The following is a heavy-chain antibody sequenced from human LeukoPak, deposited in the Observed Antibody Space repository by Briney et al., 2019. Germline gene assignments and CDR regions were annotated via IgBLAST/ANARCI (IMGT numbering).Heavy chain of an antibody. CDR2: IYHSGST. Sequence: SETLSLTCTVSGGSISSGGYYWSWIRQPPGKGLEWIGCIYHSGSTYYNPSLKSRVTISVDRSKNQFSLKLSSVTAADTAVYYCARERREMQSGINGTHELDYWGQGTLVTVSS. CDR3: ARERREMQSGINGTHELDY. CDR1: GGSISSGGYY. D-gene: IGHD1-20*01. V-gene: IGHV4-30-2*01. J-gene: IGHJ4*02.